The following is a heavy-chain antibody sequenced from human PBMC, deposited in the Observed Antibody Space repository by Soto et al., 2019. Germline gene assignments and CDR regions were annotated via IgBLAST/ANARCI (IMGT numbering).Heavy chain of an antibody. CDR2: MNPNSGNT. V-gene: IGHV1-8*01. CDR1: GYTFTSYD. CDR3: ARGTIAAAGSGTEIFDY. D-gene: IGHD6-13*01. J-gene: IGHJ4*02. Sequence: ASVKVSCKASGYTFTSYDINWVRLATGQGLEWMGWMNPNSGNTAYAQKFQGRVTMTRNTSISTAYMELSSLRSEDTAVYYCARGTIAAAGSGTEIFDYWGQGTLVTVS.